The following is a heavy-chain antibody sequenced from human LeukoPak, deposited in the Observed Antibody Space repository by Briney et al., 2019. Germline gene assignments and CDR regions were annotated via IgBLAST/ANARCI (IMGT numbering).Heavy chain of an antibody. V-gene: IGHV1-2*02. D-gene: IGHD3-10*01. CDR2: INPNSGGT. CDR3: ARSDYYGSGRFWFDP. J-gene: IGHJ5*02. Sequence: ASVKVSCTASGYTFTGYYMHWVRQAPGQGLEWMGWINPNSGGTNYAQKFQGRVTMTRDTSISTAYMELSRLRSDDTAVYYCARSDYYGSGRFWFDPWGQGTLVTVSS. CDR1: GYTFTGYY.